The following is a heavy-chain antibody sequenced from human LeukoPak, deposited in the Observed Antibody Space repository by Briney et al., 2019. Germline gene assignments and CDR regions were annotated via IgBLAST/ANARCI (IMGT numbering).Heavy chain of an antibody. D-gene: IGHD3-3*01. V-gene: IGHV4-59*01. J-gene: IGHJ6*03. CDR1: GGSISSYY. CDR3: ARDQDFWSGYYMGV. CDR2: IYYSGST. Sequence: PSETLSLTCTVSGGSISSYYWSWIRQSPGKGLEWIGYIYYSGSTNYNPSLKSRVTISVDTSKNQFSLKLSSVTAADTAVYYCARDQDFWSGYYMGVWGKGTTVTVSS.